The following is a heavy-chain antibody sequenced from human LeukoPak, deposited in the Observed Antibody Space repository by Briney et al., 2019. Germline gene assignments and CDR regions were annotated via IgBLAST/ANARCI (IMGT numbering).Heavy chain of an antibody. CDR2: IWYDGSNK. CDR3: AGRAGTNGFDY. Sequence: GGSLRLSCAASGFTFSSYGMHWVRQAPGKGLEWVAVIWYDGSNKYYADSVKGRFTISRDNAKNSLYQQMNSLRAEDTALYYCAGRAGTNGFDYWGQGTLVTVSS. D-gene: IGHD1-7*01. J-gene: IGHJ4*02. CDR1: GFTFSSYG. V-gene: IGHV3-33*03.